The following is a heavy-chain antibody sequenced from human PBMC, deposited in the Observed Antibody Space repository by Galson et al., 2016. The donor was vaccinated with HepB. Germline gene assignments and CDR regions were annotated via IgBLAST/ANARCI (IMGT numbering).Heavy chain of an antibody. D-gene: IGHD6-19*01. J-gene: IGHJ4*02. Sequence: SLRLSCAASGFTFSSYSMNWVRQAPGKGLEWVSYISVYRNIYFADSVKGRFTISRDNARNSLCPQMNTLSADDTAVYYCARSVEGHFDYWGQGSLVTVSA. V-gene: IGHV3-21*05. CDR1: GFTFSSYS. CDR2: ISVYRNI. CDR3: ARSVEGHFDY.